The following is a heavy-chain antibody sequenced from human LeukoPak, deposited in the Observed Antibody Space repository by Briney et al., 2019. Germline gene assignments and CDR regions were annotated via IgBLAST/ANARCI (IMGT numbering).Heavy chain of an antibody. V-gene: IGHV4-4*09. D-gene: IGHD1-26*01. J-gene: IGHJ3*02. Sequence: SETLSLTCTVSGASISSYYWSWIRQPPGKGLEWIGYVSTSGSANNNPSLKSRVTISLDTSKNQFSLKLSSVTATDTAVYYCARELLGAFDIWGQGTLVTVSS. CDR3: ARELLGAFDI. CDR1: GASISSYY. CDR2: VSTSGSA.